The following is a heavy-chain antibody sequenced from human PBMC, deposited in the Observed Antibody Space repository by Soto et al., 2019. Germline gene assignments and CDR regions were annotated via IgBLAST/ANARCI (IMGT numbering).Heavy chain of an antibody. CDR1: GGSISSYY. CDR2: IYYSGST. CDR3: ARFREVVTSYYYYYYGMDV. J-gene: IGHJ6*02. Sequence: KTSETLSLTCTVSGGSISSYYWSWIRQPPGKGLEWIGYIYYSGSTNYNPSLKSRVTISVDTSKNQFSLKLSSVTAADTAVYYCARFREVVTSYYYYYYGMDVWGQGTTVTVSS. D-gene: IGHD3-22*01. V-gene: IGHV4-59*01.